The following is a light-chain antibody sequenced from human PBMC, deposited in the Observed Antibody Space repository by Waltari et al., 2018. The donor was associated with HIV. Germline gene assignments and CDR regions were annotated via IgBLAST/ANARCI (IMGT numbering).Light chain of an antibody. J-gene: IGLJ1*01. V-gene: IGLV3-25*03. CDR1: ALPNKY. CDR2: RDS. Sequence: SYELTQQPSVSVSPGQKARITCSGDALPNKYTYWYQQKPGQAPVLVIYRDSDSPSGIPERFSGSSSGTTVTLTISGVQAEDEADYYCQSADSSGSYVFATGTRVTVL. CDR3: QSADSSGSYV.